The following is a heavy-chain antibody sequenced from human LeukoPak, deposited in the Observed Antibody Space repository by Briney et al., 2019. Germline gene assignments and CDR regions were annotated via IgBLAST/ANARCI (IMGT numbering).Heavy chain of an antibody. CDR1: GFTFSSYI. CDR2: ISGSGGST. Sequence: PGGSLRLSCAASGFTFSSYIVTWVRQAPGKGLEWVSAISGSGGSTYYADSVKGRFTISRDNSKNTLYLQMNSLRAEDTAVYYCAKLGPAFGGVIVNDAFDIWGQGTMVTVSS. V-gene: IGHV3-23*01. D-gene: IGHD3-16*02. J-gene: IGHJ3*02. CDR3: AKLGPAFGGVIVNDAFDI.